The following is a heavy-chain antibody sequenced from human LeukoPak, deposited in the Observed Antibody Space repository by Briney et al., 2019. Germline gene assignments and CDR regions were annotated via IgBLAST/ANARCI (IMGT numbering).Heavy chain of an antibody. CDR1: GGSFSGYY. V-gene: IGHV4-34*01. Sequence: PSETLSLTCAVYGGSFSGYYWSWIRQPPGKGLEWIGEINHSGSTNYNPSLKSRVTISVDTSKNQFSLKLSSVTAADTAVYYCARLLGYCSGGSRYSIYYYYGMDVWGQGTTVTVSS. J-gene: IGHJ6*02. CDR2: INHSGST. D-gene: IGHD2-15*01. CDR3: ARLLGYCSGGSRYSIYYYYGMDV.